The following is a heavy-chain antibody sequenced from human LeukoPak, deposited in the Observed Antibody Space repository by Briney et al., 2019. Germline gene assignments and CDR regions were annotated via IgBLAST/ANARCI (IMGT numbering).Heavy chain of an antibody. J-gene: IGHJ5*02. CDR1: GFTVSSNY. CDR2: IYSGGST. D-gene: IGHD3-22*01. CDR3: AKDQTLEVVLNWFDP. Sequence: GGSLRLSCAASGFTVSSNYMSWVRQAPGKGLEWVSIIYSGGSTYYADSVKGRFTISRDNSKNTLCLQMNNLRAEDTAMYYCAKDQTLEVVLNWFDPWGQGTLVTVS. V-gene: IGHV3-53*01.